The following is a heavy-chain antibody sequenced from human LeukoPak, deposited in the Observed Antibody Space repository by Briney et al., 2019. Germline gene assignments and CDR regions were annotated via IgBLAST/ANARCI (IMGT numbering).Heavy chain of an antibody. J-gene: IGHJ6*03. Sequence: ASVKVSCKASGYTFTSYGISWVRQAPGQGLEWMGRINPNSGGTNYAQKFQGRVTMTRDTSISTAYMELSRLRSDDTAVYYCARDYCSGGSRYYMDVWGKGTTVTVSS. CDR3: ARDYCSGGSRYYMDV. CDR1: GYTFTSYG. D-gene: IGHD2-15*01. CDR2: INPNSGGT. V-gene: IGHV1-2*06.